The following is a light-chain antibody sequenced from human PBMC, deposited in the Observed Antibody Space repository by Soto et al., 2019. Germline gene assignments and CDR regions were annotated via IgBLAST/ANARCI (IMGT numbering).Light chain of an antibody. CDR1: QGVSTN. CDR3: LQYNAWPRT. J-gene: IGKJ1*01. V-gene: IGKV3-15*01. CDR2: AAS. Sequence: EIVMMQSPATLSVSPGERATLSCRASQGVSTNLAWYQQKPGQAPRLLLYAASTRATGVPARFSGSGSGTEFTLTISSQQSEDFAVYYCLQYNAWPRTCGQGTKVDIK.